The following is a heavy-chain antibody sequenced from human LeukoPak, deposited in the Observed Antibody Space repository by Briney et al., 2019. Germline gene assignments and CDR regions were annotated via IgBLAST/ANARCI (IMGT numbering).Heavy chain of an antibody. V-gene: IGHV4-39*07. CDR1: GGSVSTNNFH. CDR3: ARDRSTIFGVVIIPDYGMDV. J-gene: IGHJ6*02. CDR2: MYYSGST. D-gene: IGHD3-3*01. Sequence: SETLSLTCSVSGGSVSTNNFHWGWIRQPPGKGLEWIGSMYYSGSTYYNPSLKSRVTISVDTSKNQFSLKLSSVTAADTAVYYCARDRSTIFGVVIIPDYGMDVWGQGTTVTVSS.